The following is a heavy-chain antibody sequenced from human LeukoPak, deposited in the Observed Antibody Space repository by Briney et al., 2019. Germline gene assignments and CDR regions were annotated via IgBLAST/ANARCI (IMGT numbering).Heavy chain of an antibody. CDR1: GYIFTGYY. V-gene: IGHV1-2*02. CDR3: ASAVVTMVRGGPSDAFDI. J-gene: IGHJ3*02. Sequence: ASVKVSCKASGYIFTGYYMHWVRQAPGQGLEWMGWINPNSGGTNYAQKFQGRVTMTRDTSISTAYMELSRLRSDDTAVYYCASAVVTMVRGGPSDAFDIWGQGTMVTVSS. CDR2: INPNSGGT. D-gene: IGHD3-10*01.